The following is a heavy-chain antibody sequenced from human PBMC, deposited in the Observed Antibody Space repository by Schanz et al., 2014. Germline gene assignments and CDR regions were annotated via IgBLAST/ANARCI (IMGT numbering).Heavy chain of an antibody. CDR1: GFTFGDYA. D-gene: IGHD3-22*01. CDR2: IKEDGSVK. Sequence: EVQLLESGGGLVQPGGSLRLSCAASGFTFGDYAMTWVRQAPGKGLEWVANIKEDGSVKDYVDSVKGRFTISRDNAKNSLYLQMTSLRAEDTAVYFCARDSRYYLFDYWGQGALVTVSS. J-gene: IGHJ4*02. CDR3: ARDSRYYLFDY. V-gene: IGHV3-7*01.